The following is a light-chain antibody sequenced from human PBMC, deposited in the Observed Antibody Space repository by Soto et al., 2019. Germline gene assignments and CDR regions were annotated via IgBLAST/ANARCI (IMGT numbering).Light chain of an antibody. Sequence: QLVLTQSPSASASLGASVKLTCTLSSGHNSYAIAWHQQQPEKGPRYLMKLNSDGSHSKGDGIPDRFSGSSSGAERYLTISSLQSEDEADYYCQTWGTGIFGGGTKLTVL. CDR1: SGHNSYA. CDR2: LNSDGSH. CDR3: QTWGTGI. J-gene: IGLJ2*01. V-gene: IGLV4-69*01.